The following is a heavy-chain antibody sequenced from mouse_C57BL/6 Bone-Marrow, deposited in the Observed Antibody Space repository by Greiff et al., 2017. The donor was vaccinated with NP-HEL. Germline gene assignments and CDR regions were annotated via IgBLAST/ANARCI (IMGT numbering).Heavy chain of an antibody. D-gene: IGHD2-13*01. CDR2: ILPGSGST. CDR1: GYTFTGYW. Sequence: QVQLKQSGAELMKPGASVKLSCKATGYTFTGYWIEWVKQRPGHGLEWIGEILPGSGSTNYNGKFKGKATLTADKSSSTAYMQLSSLTSEDSAVYFCARGTNYFDYWGQGTTLTVSS. V-gene: IGHV1-9*01. J-gene: IGHJ2*01. CDR3: ARGTNYFDY.